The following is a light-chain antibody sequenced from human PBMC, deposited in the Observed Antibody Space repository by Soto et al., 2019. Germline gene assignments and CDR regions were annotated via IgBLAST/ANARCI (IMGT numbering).Light chain of an antibody. V-gene: IGLV2-14*01. CDR3: SSYTSSSTYV. CDR2: DVN. Sequence: QSVLTQPASVSGSPGQSITISCTGTSSDVGGYNHVSWYQQHPGKVPKLMIYDVNSRPSGVSNRFSGSKSGNTASLTISGLQAEDEADYYCSSYTSSSTYVFGTGTKLTVL. J-gene: IGLJ1*01. CDR1: SSDVGGYNH.